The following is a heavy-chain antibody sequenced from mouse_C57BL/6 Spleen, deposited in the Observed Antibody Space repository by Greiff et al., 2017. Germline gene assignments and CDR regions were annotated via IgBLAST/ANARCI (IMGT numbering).Heavy chain of an antibody. V-gene: IGHV1-55*01. D-gene: IGHD1-1*01. Sequence: QVQLQQPGAELVKPGASVKMSCKASGYTFTSYWITWVKQRPGQGLEWIGDIYPGSGSTNYNEKFKSKATLTVDTSSSTAYMQLSSLTSEDSAVYYWGRWGLSTVVATLDYWGQGTTLTVSS. CDR2: IYPGSGST. CDR1: GYTFTSYW. CDR3: GRWGLSTVVATLDY. J-gene: IGHJ2*01.